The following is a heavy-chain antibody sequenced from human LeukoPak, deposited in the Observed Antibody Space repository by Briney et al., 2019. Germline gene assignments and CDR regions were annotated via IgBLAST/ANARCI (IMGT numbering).Heavy chain of an antibody. CDR3: ARDYYDSSGYWLDP. Sequence: GGSLRLSCAASGFTVSSNYMSWVRQAPGKGLEWVSVIYSGGSTYYADSVKGRFTISRDNSKNTLYLQMNSLRAEDTAVYYCARDYYDSSGYWLDPWGQGTLVTVSS. D-gene: IGHD3-22*01. CDR1: GFTVSSNY. CDR2: IYSGGST. J-gene: IGHJ5*02. V-gene: IGHV3-53*01.